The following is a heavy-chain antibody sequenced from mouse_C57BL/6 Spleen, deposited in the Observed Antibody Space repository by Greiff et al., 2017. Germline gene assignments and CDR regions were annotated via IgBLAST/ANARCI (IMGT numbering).Heavy chain of an antibody. CDR3: ARSYGNYEGY. D-gene: IGHD2-10*02. J-gene: IGHJ2*01. CDR2: IYPSASET. Sequence: VKLQESGAELVRPGSSVKLSCKASGYNFTSYWMDWVKQRPGQGLEWIGNIYPSASETHYNQKFKDKATLTVDKSSSTAYRQLSSLTSEDSAVYYWARSYGNYEGYWGQGTTLTVSS. V-gene: IGHV1-61*01. CDR1: GYNFTSYW.